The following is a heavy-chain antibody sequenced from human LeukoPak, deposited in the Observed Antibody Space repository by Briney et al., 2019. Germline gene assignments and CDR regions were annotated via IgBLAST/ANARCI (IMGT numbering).Heavy chain of an antibody. CDR3: ASLTTYYYDSSGPRYLGAFDI. V-gene: IGHV4-31*11. Sequence: ASETLSLTCAVSGGSISSGNYYWGWIRQHPGKGLEWIGSVYYSGSTYYNPSLKSRLTISKDTSKNQFSLKLSSVTAADTAVYFCASLTTYYYDSSGPRYLGAFDIWGQGTMVTVSS. J-gene: IGHJ3*02. CDR1: GGSISSGNYY. CDR2: VYYSGST. D-gene: IGHD3-22*01.